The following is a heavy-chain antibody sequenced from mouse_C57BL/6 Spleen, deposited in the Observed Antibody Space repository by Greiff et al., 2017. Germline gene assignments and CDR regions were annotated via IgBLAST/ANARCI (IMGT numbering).Heavy chain of an antibody. CDR2: INPNNGGT. CDR3: ARPYYYDSSFGFAY. J-gene: IGHJ3*01. CDR1: GYTFTDYN. D-gene: IGHD1-1*01. Sequence: VQLQQSGPELVKPGASVKIPCKASGYTFTDYNMDWVKQSHGKSLEWIGDINPNNGGTIYNQKFKGKATLTVDKSSSTAYMELRSLTSEDTAVYYCARPYYYDSSFGFAYWGQGTLVTVAA. V-gene: IGHV1-18*01.